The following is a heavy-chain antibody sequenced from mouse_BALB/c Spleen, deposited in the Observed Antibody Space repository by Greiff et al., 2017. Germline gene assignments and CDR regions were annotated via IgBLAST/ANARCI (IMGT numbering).Heavy chain of an antibody. Sequence: EVHLVESGGGLVQPGGSLKLSCAASGFTFSSYGMSWVRQTPDKRLELVATINSNGGSTYYPDSVKGRFTISRDNAKNTLYLQMSSLKSEDTAMYYCARDRVILDYWGQGTTLTVSS. V-gene: IGHV5-6-3*01. CDR2: INSNGGST. J-gene: IGHJ2*01. D-gene: IGHD2-2*01. CDR3: ARDRVILDY. CDR1: GFTFSSYG.